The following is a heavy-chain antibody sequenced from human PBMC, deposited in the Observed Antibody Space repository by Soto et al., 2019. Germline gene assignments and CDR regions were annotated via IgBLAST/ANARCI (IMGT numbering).Heavy chain of an antibody. CDR2: INPGNGNT. V-gene: IGHV1-3*01. D-gene: IGHD2-15*01. CDR3: ARDSLGYCSGGSCPVDVMDS. J-gene: IGHJ6*02. Sequence: ASVKVSCKASGYTFTSYGMNWVRQAPGRGLEWMGWINPGNGNTKYSQKFQGRVIIERDTSASTAYMELSSLRSEDTAVYYRARDSLGYCSGGSCPVDVMDSWGQGSTVTVS. CDR1: GYTFTSYG.